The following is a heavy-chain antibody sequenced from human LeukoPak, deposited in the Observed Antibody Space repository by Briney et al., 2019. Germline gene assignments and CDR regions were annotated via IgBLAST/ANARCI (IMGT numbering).Heavy chain of an antibody. CDR1: GYIFPSYG. CDR2: ISAHAGNT. J-gene: IGHJ4*02. D-gene: IGHD5-12*01. CDR3: AREGTSGYDQQDY. V-gene: IGHV1-18*04. Sequence: ASVKVSCKASGYIFPSYGISWVRQAPGQGLEWVGWISAHAGNTNYAQKVQGRATMTMDTFSSTAYMELRSLRSDDTAVYYCAREGTSGYDQQDYWGQGTLVTVSS.